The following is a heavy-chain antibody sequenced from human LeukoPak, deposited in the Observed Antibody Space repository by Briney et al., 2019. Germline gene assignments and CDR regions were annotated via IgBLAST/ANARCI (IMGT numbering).Heavy chain of an antibody. J-gene: IGHJ6*02. CDR2: ISYDGSNK. CDR1: GFTFSSFW. Sequence: GGSLRLSCATSGFTFSSFWMSWVRQAPGKGLEWVAVISYDGSNKYYADSVKGRFTISRDNSKNTLYLQMNSLRAEDTAVYYCAKGSVYGAPRGHYYGMDVWGQGTTVTVSS. CDR3: AKGSVYGAPRGHYYGMDV. V-gene: IGHV3-30*18. D-gene: IGHD6-25*01.